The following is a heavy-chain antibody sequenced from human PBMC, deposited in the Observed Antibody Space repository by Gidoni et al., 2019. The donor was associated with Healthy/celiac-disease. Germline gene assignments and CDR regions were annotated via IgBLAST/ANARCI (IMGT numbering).Heavy chain of an antibody. CDR2: IYSGGST. CDR1: GFTVSSNY. D-gene: IGHD3-3*01. CDR3: ARGTYDVWSGYYNL. J-gene: IGHJ5*02. Sequence: EVQLVESGGGLVQPGGSLRLSCAASGFTVSSNYMSWVRQAPGKGLEWVSVIYSGGSTYYADSVKGRFTISRDNSKNTLYLQMNSLRAEDTAVYYCARGTYDVWSGYYNLWGQGTLVTVSS. V-gene: IGHV3-66*02.